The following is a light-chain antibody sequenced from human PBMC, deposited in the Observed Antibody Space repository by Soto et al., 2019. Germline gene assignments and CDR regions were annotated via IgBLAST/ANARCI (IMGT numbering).Light chain of an antibody. CDR3: QQYNNLPS. CDR2: GAS. V-gene: IGKV3-15*01. CDR1: QSVSSN. Sequence: EIVMTQSPATLSVSPGERATLSCRASQSVSSNLAWYQQKPGQAPRLLIYGASTRATGIPARFSGSGSGTEVTLTISSLQSEDFAVYYCQQYNNLPSFGQGTKLEIK. J-gene: IGKJ2*01.